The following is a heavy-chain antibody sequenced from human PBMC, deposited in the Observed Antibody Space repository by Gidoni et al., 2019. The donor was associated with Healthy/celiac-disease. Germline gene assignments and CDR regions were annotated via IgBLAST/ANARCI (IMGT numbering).Heavy chain of an antibody. Sequence: EVQLVESGGGLVQPGGSLRLPCAASGFTFSSYSMNWVRQAPGKGLEWVSYISSSSSTIYYADSVKGRFTISRDNAKNSLYLQMNSLRAEDTAVYYCARDRPRWLQFPTNQYFDYWGQGTLVTVSS. V-gene: IGHV3-48*01. J-gene: IGHJ4*02. CDR1: GFTFSSYS. CDR3: ARDRPRWLQFPTNQYFDY. D-gene: IGHD5-12*01. CDR2: ISSSSSTI.